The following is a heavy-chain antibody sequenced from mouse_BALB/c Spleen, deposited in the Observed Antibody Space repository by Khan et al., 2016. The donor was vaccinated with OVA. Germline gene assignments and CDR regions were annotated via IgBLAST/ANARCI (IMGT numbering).Heavy chain of an antibody. V-gene: IGHV5-6-5*01. CDR1: GFTFSNYA. CDR2: ISSGGST. D-gene: IGHD2-13*01. J-gene: IGHJ3*01. Sequence: EVQLVESGGGLVKPGGSLILSCAASGFTFSNYAMSWVRQTPEKRLEWVAFISSGGSTYYPDSVKGRFTITRDNARNILYLQMSSLRSEDTAMYYCARDYRFAYWGQGTLVTVSA. CDR3: ARDYRFAY.